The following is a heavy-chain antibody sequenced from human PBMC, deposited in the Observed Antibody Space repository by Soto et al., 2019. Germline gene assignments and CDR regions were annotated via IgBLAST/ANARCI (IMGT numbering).Heavy chain of an antibody. V-gene: IGHV1-69*01. CDR3: AREDDTTGHYSWFDP. J-gene: IGHJ5*02. Sequence: QVQLEQSGPELKIPGSSEKVSCKPSGTTFDSFTFSWVRQAPGQGLEWMGGFVPMFGSASIAQRFQGRVRITADASTGTGYMELSDLRSEDSAIYYCAREDDTTGHYSWFDPWGPGTLVTVSS. D-gene: IGHD3-9*01. CDR2: FVPMFGSA. CDR1: GTTFDSFT.